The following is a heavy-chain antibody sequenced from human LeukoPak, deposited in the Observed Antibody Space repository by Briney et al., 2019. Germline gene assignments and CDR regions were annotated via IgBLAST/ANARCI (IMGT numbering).Heavy chain of an antibody. D-gene: IGHD6-19*01. J-gene: IGHJ4*02. CDR2: IKQDGSEK. V-gene: IGHV3-7*01. CDR3: ASGEIAVFDY. CDR1: GLTFSSSW. Sequence: GRSLTPSCAASGLTFSSSWTSSVRHAPGKWMEWIANIKQDGSEKYYLDSVKGRFTISRDNAKNSLYLQRNRLRAEDTAVYYCASGEIAVFDYWGQGTLGTVSP.